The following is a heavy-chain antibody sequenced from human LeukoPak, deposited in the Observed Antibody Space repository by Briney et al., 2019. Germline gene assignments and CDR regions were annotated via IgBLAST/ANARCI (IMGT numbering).Heavy chain of an antibody. J-gene: IGHJ4*02. D-gene: IGHD6-13*01. V-gene: IGHV1-8*01. Sequence: VASVKVSFKASGYTFTSYDINWVRQATGQGLEWMGWMNPNSGNTGYAQKFLGRVTMTRNTSISTAYMELSSLRSEDTAVYYCARDRYSSSWGYFDYWGQGTLVTVSS. CDR2: MNPNSGNT. CDR1: GYTFTSYD. CDR3: ARDRYSSSWGYFDY.